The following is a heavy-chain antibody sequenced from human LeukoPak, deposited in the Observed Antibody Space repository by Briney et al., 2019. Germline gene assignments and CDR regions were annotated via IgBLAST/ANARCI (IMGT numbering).Heavy chain of an antibody. J-gene: IGHJ3*02. CDR3: ARSGEWNYDFWSAQLGDAFDI. CDR2: INHSGST. CDR1: GGSFSGYY. Sequence: SETLSLTCAVYGGSFSGYYWSWIRQPPRKGLEWIGEINHSGSTNYNPSLKSRVTISVDTSKNQFSLKLSSVTAADTAVYYCARSGEWNYDFWSAQLGDAFDIWGQGTMVTVSS. D-gene: IGHD3-3*01. V-gene: IGHV4-34*01.